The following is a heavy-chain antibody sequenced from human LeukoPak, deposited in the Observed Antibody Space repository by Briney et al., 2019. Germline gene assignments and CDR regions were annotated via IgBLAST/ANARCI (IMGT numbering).Heavy chain of an antibody. V-gene: IGHV4-39*01. CDR2: IYYSGST. J-gene: IGHJ6*03. CDR3: VAAPVYYYYYYMDV. D-gene: IGHD6-6*01. Sequence: SETLSLTCTVSGGSISSSSYYWGWIRQPPGKGLEWIGSIYYSGSTYYNPSLKSRVTISVDTSKNQFSLKLSSVTAADTAVYYRVAAPVYYYYYYMDVWGKGTTVTVSS. CDR1: GGSISSSSYY.